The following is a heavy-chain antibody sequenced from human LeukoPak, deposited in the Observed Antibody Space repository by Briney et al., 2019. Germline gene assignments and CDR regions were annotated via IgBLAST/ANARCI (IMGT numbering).Heavy chain of an antibody. Sequence: PSETLSLTCTVSGGSISSYYWSWIRQPAGKGLEWIGRIYTSGSTNYNPSLKSRVTISVDTSKNQFSLKLSSVTAADTAVYYCARDYSNYRGRGYYYMDVWGKGTTVTVSS. D-gene: IGHD4-11*01. CDR2: IYTSGST. J-gene: IGHJ6*03. CDR3: ARDYSNYRGRGYYYMDV. V-gene: IGHV4-4*07. CDR1: GGSISSYY.